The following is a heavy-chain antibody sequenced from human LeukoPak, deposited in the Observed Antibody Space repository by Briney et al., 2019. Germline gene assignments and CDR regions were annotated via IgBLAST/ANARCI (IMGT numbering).Heavy chain of an antibody. D-gene: IGHD1-26*01. CDR3: ARSGGLGSLSFDY. V-gene: IGHV3-66*01. CDR1: GFTVSSNY. CDR2: IYGDDST. Sequence: GGSLRLSCAASGFTVSSNYMSWVRQAPGKGLEWVSIIYGDDSTFFADSVKGRFTISRDNSKNTLHLQLNSLRVEDTAVYYCARSGGLGSLSFDYWGQGTLVTVAS. J-gene: IGHJ4*02.